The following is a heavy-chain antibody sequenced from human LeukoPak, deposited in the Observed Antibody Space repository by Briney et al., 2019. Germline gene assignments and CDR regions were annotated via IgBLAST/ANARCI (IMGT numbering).Heavy chain of an antibody. CDR3: ARVVPRYYDTSGANGFDP. J-gene: IGHJ5*02. D-gene: IGHD3-22*01. CDR2: INPSSGST. Sequence: GASVKVSCKASGYTFTNYYMHWVRQAPGQGLEWMGIINPSSGSTSYAQKFQGRVTMTRDTSTSTVYLELSRLRSEDTAVYFCARVVPRYYDTSGANGFDPWGQGTLVTVSS. CDR1: GYTFTNYY. V-gene: IGHV1-46*01.